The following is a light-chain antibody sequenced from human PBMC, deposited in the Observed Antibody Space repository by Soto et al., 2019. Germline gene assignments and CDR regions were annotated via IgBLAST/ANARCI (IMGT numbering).Light chain of an antibody. CDR1: QVVSSN. CDR3: KQYNNWPKM. J-gene: IGKJ1*01. CDR2: GAS. Sequence: IVMTQSPATLSVSPGERSTISCRASQVVSSNLAWYQHKPGQSPRLLIYGASTRATGIPARFSGSGSGTDFTLTISSLQSEDVAVYYCKQYNNWPKMFGRGTTVDIK. V-gene: IGKV3-15*01.